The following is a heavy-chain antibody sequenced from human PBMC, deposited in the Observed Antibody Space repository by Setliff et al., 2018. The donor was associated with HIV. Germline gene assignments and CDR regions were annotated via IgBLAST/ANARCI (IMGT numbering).Heavy chain of an antibody. Sequence: PSETLSLTCTVSGPSINIHYWSWIRQSPGKGFEWIGYIYSTGSTNYNPSLQSRVTISMVASRNQFSLKVTSVTAADTAVYYCAKGAGFYGDYTFDHWGQRRQVTVSS. V-gene: IGHV4-59*11. CDR3: AKGAGFYGDYTFDH. CDR2: IYSTGST. D-gene: IGHD4-17*01. CDR1: GPSINIHY. J-gene: IGHJ4*02.